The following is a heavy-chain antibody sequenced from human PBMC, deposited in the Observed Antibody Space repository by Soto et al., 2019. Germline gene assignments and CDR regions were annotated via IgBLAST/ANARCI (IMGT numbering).Heavy chain of an antibody. CDR2: INPNSGGT. Sequence: ASVKVSCKASGYTFTGYYMHWVRQAPGQGLEWMGWINPNSGGTNYAQKFQGRVTMTRDTSISTAYMELSRLRSDDTAVYYCARDYYDSSGYPLNFDYWGQGTLVTVSS. CDR1: GYTFTGYY. V-gene: IGHV1-2*02. J-gene: IGHJ4*02. CDR3: ARDYYDSSGYPLNFDY. D-gene: IGHD3-22*01.